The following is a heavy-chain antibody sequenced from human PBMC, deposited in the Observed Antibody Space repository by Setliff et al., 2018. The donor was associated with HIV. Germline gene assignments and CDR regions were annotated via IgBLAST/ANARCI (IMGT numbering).Heavy chain of an antibody. D-gene: IGHD1-1*01. Sequence: LRLSCAASGFTFSTTWMYWVRQAPGKGLVWVSRINTDGSSTTYADSVKGRFTISRDNAKNTLYLQMNSLRAEDTAVYYCARARGTNWPFDYWGQGTLVTVSS. CDR2: INTDGSST. V-gene: IGHV3-74*01. CDR1: GFTFSTTW. CDR3: ARARGTNWPFDY. J-gene: IGHJ4*02.